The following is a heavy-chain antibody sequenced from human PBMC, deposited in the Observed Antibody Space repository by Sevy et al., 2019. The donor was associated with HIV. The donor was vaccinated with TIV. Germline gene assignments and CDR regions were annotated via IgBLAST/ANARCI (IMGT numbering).Heavy chain of an antibody. J-gene: IGHJ5*02. CDR1: GFTFSSYA. D-gene: IGHD3-3*01. CDR2: ISYDGSNK. Sequence: GGSLRLSCAASGFTFSSYAMHWVRQAPGKGLEWVAVISYDGSNKYYADSVMGRFTISRDNSKNTLYLQMNSLRAEDTAVYYCARGFLEWLLPSWFDPWGQGTLVTVSS. CDR3: ARGFLEWLLPSWFDP. V-gene: IGHV3-30-3*01.